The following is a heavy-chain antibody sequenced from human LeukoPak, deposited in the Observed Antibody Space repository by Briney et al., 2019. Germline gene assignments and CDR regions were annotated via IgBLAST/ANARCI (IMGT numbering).Heavy chain of an antibody. CDR1: GFTLSSYA. D-gene: IGHD5-18*01. CDR2: FTISSVDT. CDR3: ARDLGYNYGHNPYRFDY. Sequence: GGSLRPSWAASGFTLSSYAISWVSQAPGEWRECVSAFTISSVDTYYADSVKGRFTISRDNSKNTLYLQMNSLRADDTAVYYCARDLGYNYGHNPYRFDYWGQGTLVTVSS. J-gene: IGHJ4*02. V-gene: IGHV3-23*01.